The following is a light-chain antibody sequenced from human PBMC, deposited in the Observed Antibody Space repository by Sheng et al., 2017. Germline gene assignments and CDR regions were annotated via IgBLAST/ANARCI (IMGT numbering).Light chain of an antibody. CDR2: GAS. J-gene: IGKJ1*01. CDR3: QQYGSSPWT. V-gene: IGKV3-20*01. CDR1: QTVRSSY. Sequence: VLAQSPGTLSLSPGERVTLSCRASQTVRSSYLAWYQQKPGQAPRLLIFGASARATGIPDRFSGSGSGTDFTLTISRLEPEDFAVYFCQQYGSSPWTFGQGTKV.